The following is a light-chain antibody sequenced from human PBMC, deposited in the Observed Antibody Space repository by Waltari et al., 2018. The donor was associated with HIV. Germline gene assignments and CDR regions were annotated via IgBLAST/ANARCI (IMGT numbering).Light chain of an antibody. CDR3: QQSYDMHT. Sequence: DIQMTQSPPSLSASVGDTVTITCRASQSINDYLNWYQQKPGKAPKLLIYGASTLESGVPSRFSGSGSGRDFALTINSLQPDDFATYYCQQSYDMHTFGQGTKLDIK. J-gene: IGKJ2*01. CDR1: QSINDY. V-gene: IGKV1-39*01. CDR2: GAS.